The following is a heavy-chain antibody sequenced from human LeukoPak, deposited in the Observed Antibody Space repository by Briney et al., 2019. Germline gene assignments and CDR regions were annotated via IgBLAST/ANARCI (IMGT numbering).Heavy chain of an antibody. D-gene: IGHD3-9*01. CDR2: ISAYNGNT. J-gene: IGHJ4*02. CDR3: AGVWAVLRYFNPPDY. V-gene: IGHV1-18*01. CDR1: GYTFTSYG. Sequence: RASVKVSCKASGYTFTSYGISWVRQAPGQGLEWMGWISAYNGNTNYAQKLQGRVTMTTDTSTSTAYMELRSLRSDDTAVYYCAGVWAVLRYFNPPDYWGQGTLVTVSS.